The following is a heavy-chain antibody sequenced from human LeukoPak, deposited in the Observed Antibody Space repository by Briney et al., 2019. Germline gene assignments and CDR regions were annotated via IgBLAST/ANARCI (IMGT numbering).Heavy chain of an antibody. CDR3: ARGGSYYGSGKDWFDP. CDR1: GGTFSSYA. Sequence: AVKVSCKASGGTFSSYAISWVRQAPGQGLEWMGRIIPILGIANYAQKFQGRVTITADKSTSTAYMELSSLRSEDTAVYYCARGGSYYGSGKDWFDPWGQGTLVTVSS. V-gene: IGHV1-69*04. D-gene: IGHD3-10*01. CDR2: IIPILGIA. J-gene: IGHJ5*02.